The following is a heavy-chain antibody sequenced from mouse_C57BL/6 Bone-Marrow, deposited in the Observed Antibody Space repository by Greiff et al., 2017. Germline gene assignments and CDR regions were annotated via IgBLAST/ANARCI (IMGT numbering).Heavy chain of an antibody. V-gene: IGHV5-12*01. J-gene: IGHJ3*01. Sequence: EVQLVESGGGLVQPGGSLKLSCAASGFTFSDYYMYWVRQTPEKRLEWVAYISNGGGSTYYPDTVKGRFTISRDNAKNTRYLQMSRLKSEDTAMYYCARSYYYGSSRFAYWGQGTLVTVSA. CDR2: ISNGGGST. CDR1: GFTFSDYY. CDR3: ARSYYYGSSRFAY. D-gene: IGHD1-1*01.